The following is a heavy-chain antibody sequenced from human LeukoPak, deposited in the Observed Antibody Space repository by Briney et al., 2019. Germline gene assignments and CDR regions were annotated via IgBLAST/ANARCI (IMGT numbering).Heavy chain of an antibody. CDR2: IWYDGSNK. Sequence: PGGFLRLSCAASGFTLSSYGMHWVRQAPGKGLEWVAVIWYDGSNKYYADSVKGRFTISRDNSKNTLYLQMNSLRAEDTAVYYCARRRVGFIDAFDIWGQGTMVTVSS. V-gene: IGHV3-33*01. J-gene: IGHJ3*02. CDR1: GFTLSSYG. CDR3: ARRRVGFIDAFDI. D-gene: IGHD3-10*01.